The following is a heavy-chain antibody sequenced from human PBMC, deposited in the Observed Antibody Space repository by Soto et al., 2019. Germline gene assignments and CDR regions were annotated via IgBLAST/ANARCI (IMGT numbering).Heavy chain of an antibody. J-gene: IGHJ6*02. V-gene: IGHV4-61*08. D-gene: IGHD6-19*01. Sequence: SETLSLTCTVSGDSVSSGGYYWSWIWQPPGKGLEWIGYIYSSGSANYNPSLKSRVTISRDTSKNQISLKVASVTAADTAGYYCARGFSSVSMDAWGQGTTVTVSS. CDR3: ARGFSSVSMDA. CDR2: IYSSGSA. CDR1: GDSVSSGGYY.